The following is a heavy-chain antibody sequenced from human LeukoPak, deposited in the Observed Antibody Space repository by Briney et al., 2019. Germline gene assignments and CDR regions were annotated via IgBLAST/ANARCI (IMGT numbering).Heavy chain of an antibody. CDR1: GFTFSSYW. D-gene: IGHD4-23*01. Sequence: GGSLRLSCAASGFTFSSYWMNWVRQAPGKGLVWVSRIASDGSSTTYADSVKGRFSISRDNAKNTLYLQMNRLRVEDTAVYYCARGRPHGNDYWGQGTLVTVSS. J-gene: IGHJ4*02. CDR3: ARGRPHGNDY. CDR2: IASDGSST. V-gene: IGHV3-74*01.